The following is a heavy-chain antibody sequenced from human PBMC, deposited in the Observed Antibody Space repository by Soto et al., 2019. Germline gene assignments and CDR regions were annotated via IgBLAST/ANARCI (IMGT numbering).Heavy chain of an antibody. J-gene: IGHJ6*02. CDR3: AREVTVFGVIIPTPMDV. V-gene: IGHV3-48*03. CDR2: ISGIGTTI. CDR1: GFTISGYE. D-gene: IGHD3-3*01. Sequence: LRLSCAASGFTISGYEMNWVRQAPGKGLEWISYISGIGTTIYYAESVKGRLTISRDKDKKSLYLQKNSVRGEDTAVYYCAREVTVFGVIIPTPMDVWGQGTTVTVSS.